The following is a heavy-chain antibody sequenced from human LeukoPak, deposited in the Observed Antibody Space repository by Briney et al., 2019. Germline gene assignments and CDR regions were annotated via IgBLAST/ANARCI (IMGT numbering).Heavy chain of an antibody. CDR2: IYPGDSDT. J-gene: IGHJ5*02. D-gene: IGHD3-10*01. CDR3: ARHYYGSGSSGGVFWFDP. CDR1: GYSFTSYW. V-gene: IGHV5-51*01. Sequence: GESLKISCKGSGYSFTSYWIGWVRQMPGKGLEWMGIIYPGDSDTRYSPSFQGQVTISADKPISTAYLQWSSLKASDTAMYYCARHYYGSGSSGGVFWFDPWGQGTLVTVSS.